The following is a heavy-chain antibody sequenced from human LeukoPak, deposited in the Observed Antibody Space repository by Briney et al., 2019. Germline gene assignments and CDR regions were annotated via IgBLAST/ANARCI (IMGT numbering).Heavy chain of an antibody. J-gene: IGHJ4*02. Sequence: SETLSLTCTVSAGSISSDSYYWGWIRQPPGKGLEWIGTIYYSGNTYYNPSLKSRLTISVDTSKNQFSLKLRSVTAADTALYYCASTSPKYESSGYSSLFDYWGQGTLVTVSS. D-gene: IGHD3-22*01. V-gene: IGHV4-39*07. CDR2: IYYSGNT. CDR1: AGSISSDSYY. CDR3: ASTSPKYESSGYSSLFDY.